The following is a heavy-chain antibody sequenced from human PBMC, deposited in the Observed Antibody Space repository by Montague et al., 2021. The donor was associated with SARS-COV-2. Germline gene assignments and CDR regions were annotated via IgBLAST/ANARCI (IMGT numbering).Heavy chain of an antibody. D-gene: IGHD4-17*01. CDR1: GGSFSGYY. CDR3: ARSTVTNSPFGFSNKLRSRYNGMDV. J-gene: IGHJ6*02. V-gene: IGHV4-34*01. CDR2: INHSGST. Sequence: SETLSLTCAVYGGSFSGYYLNWIRQPPGKGLEWIGEINHSGSTNYNPSFKSRVTIAVDTSKNQVSLKLTSVTAADTAVFYCARSTVTNSPFGFSNKLRSRYNGMDVWGQGTTVTVSS.